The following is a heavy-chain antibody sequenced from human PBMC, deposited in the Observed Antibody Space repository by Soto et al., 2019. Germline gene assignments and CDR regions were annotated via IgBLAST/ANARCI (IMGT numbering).Heavy chain of an antibody. CDR2: ISGSGGST. CDR1: GFTFSSYA. CDR3: APRVVPAAIFSYYYYYGMDV. Sequence: HPGGSLRLSCAASGFTFSSYAMSWVRQAPGKGLEWVSAISGSGGSTYYADSVKGRFTISRDNSKNTLYLQMNSLRAEDTAVYYCAPRVVPAAIFSYYYYYGMDVWGQGTTVTVSS. J-gene: IGHJ6*02. D-gene: IGHD2-2*02. V-gene: IGHV3-23*01.